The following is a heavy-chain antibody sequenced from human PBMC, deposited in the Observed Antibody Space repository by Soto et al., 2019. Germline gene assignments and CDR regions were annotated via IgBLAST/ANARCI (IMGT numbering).Heavy chain of an antibody. D-gene: IGHD6-13*01. CDR1: GGSISSYY. CDR3: ARHGYSSSWYGAFDI. Sequence: PSETLSITCTVSGGSISSYYWSWIRQPPGKGLEWTGYIYYSGSTNYNPSLKSRVTISVDTSKNQFSLKLSSVTAADTAVYYCARHGYSSSWYGAFDIWGQGTMVNVTS. CDR2: IYYSGST. J-gene: IGHJ3*02. V-gene: IGHV4-59*08.